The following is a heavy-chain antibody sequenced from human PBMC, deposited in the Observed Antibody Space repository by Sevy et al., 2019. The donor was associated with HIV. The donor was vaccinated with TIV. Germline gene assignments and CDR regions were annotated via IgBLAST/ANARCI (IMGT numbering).Heavy chain of an antibody. Sequence: GGSLRLSCAASRFTFNSYWMTWVRQAPGKGLEWVANINQDGGEKYHLDSVKGRFTISRDNAKNSLFLQMNSLRAEDSAVYFCARVSSIYYDRGHFYAMDVWGQGTTVTVSS. CDR1: RFTFNSYW. CDR3: ARVSSIYYDRGHFYAMDV. CDR2: INQDGGEK. D-gene: IGHD3-22*01. J-gene: IGHJ6*02. V-gene: IGHV3-7*01.